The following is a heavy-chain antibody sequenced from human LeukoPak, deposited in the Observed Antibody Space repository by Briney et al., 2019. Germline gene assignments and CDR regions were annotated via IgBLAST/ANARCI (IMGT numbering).Heavy chain of an antibody. CDR1: GFTFSDYA. CDR3: ARGRDGYNGIVDY. J-gene: IGHJ4*02. Sequence: QPGRSLRLSCAASGFTFSDYAFHWVRQAPGRGLEWVAVISYDGSNNYYADSVKGRFTISRDNSKNTLYLQMNSLRAEDTAVYYCARGRDGYNGIVDYWGQGTLVTVSS. CDR2: ISYDGSNN. D-gene: IGHD5-24*01. V-gene: IGHV3-30-3*01.